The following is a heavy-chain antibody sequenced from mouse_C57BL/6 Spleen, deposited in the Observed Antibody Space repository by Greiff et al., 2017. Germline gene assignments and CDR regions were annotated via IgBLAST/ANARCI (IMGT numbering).Heavy chain of an antibody. V-gene: IGHV5-17*01. D-gene: IGHD3-1*01. Sequence: EVQLVESGGGLVKPGGSLKLSCAASGFTFSDYGMHWVRQAPEKGLEWVAYISSGSSTICYADTVKGRFTISRDNAKNALFLELTSLRSEDTAMYYCAWTGDWGQGTTLTVSS. CDR1: GFTFSDYG. CDR3: AWTGD. CDR2: ISSGSSTI. J-gene: IGHJ2*01.